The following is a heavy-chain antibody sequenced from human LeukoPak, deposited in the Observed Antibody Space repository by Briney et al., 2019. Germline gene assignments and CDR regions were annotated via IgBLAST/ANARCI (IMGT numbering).Heavy chain of an antibody. V-gene: IGHV4-4*07. CDR2: ISGSGTI. CDR3: ARDSGTTGEVKFDP. J-gene: IGHJ5*02. CDR1: GGSINSY. Sequence: PSETLSLTCTVSGGSINSYWSWIRQPAGTGLEWIGRISGSGTITYNPALQSRLSISIDTSKNQFSLKLMSVTAADTAVYYCARDSGTTGEVKFDPWGQGTLVTVSS. D-gene: IGHD3-10*01.